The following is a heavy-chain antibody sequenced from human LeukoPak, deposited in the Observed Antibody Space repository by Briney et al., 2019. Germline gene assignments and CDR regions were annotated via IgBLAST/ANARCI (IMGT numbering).Heavy chain of an antibody. CDR1: GFTFRNYD. Sequence: GGSLRLSCAASGFTFRNYDMHWVRQAPGKGLEWVAFIRYDGSNKYYADSVKGRFTISRDNSKNTVYLQMNSLRAEDTAVYYCAKDPTHFRVWDDYDNTRLNYWGQGTLVTVSS. V-gene: IGHV3-30*02. CDR2: IRYDGSNK. J-gene: IGHJ4*02. CDR3: AKDPTHFRVWDDYDNTRLNY. D-gene: IGHD3-22*01.